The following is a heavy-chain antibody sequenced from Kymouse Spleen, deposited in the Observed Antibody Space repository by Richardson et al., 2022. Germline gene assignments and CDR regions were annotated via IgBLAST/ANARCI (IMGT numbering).Heavy chain of an antibody. Sequence: EVQLVESGGGLVQPGGSLRLSCAASGFTFSSYDMHWVRQATGKGLEWVSAIGTAGDTYYPGSVKGRFTISRENAKNSLYLQMNSLRAGDTAVYYCARGGATGYYYYYGMDVWGQGTTVTVSS. J-gene: IGHJ6*02. D-gene: IGHD1-26*01. CDR1: GFTFSSYD. CDR2: IGTAGDT. V-gene: IGHV3-13*01. CDR3: ARGGATGYYYYYGMDV.